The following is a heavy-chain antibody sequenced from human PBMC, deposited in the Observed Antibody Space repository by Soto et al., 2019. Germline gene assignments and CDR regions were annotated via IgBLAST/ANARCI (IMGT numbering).Heavy chain of an antibody. V-gene: IGHV4-39*01. CDR3: ARANWNYVLSYYFDY. J-gene: IGHJ4*02. CDR2: IYYSGST. D-gene: IGHD1-7*01. CDR1: GGSISSSSYY. Sequence: SSETLSLTCTVSGGSISSSSYYWGWIRQPPGKGLEWIGSIYYSGSTYYNPSLKSRVTISVDTSKNQFSLKLSSVTAADTAVYYCARANWNYVLSYYFDYWGQGTLVNVSS.